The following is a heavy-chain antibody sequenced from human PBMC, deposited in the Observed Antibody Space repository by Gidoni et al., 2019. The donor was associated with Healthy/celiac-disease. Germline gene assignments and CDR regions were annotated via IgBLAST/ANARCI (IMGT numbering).Heavy chain of an antibody. CDR1: GYSCTSYG. D-gene: IGHD6-13*01. CDR2: IDPSDSYT. J-gene: IGHJ3*02. V-gene: IGHV5-10-1*03. Sequence: EVKRVKSGAEVKKTGESRRISCKGAGYSCTSYGISWVRQMPGKGLEWMGRIDPSDSYTNYSPSFQGHVTISADKSISTAYLQLSSLKASDTAMYYCARGSSSPLPPRIWGQGTMVTVSS. CDR3: ARGSSSPLPPRI.